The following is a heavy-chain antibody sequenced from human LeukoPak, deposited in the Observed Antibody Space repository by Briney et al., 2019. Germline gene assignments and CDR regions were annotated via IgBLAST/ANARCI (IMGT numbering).Heavy chain of an antibody. CDR1: GGSFSGNY. CDR3: ARRVVRGVPDY. CDR2: INHSGST. V-gene: IGHV4-34*01. J-gene: IGHJ4*02. D-gene: IGHD3-10*01. Sequence: SETLSLTCAVYGGSFSGNYWSWIRQPPGKGLEWIGEINHSGSTNYNPSLKSRVTISVDTSKNQFSLKLSSVTAADTAVYYCARRVVRGVPDYWAQGTLVTVSS.